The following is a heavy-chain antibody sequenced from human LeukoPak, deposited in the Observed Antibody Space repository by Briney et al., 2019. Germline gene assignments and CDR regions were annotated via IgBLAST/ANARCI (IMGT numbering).Heavy chain of an antibody. CDR1: GYTLTELS. CDR3: ATTPPKTYDSSGSAATFDY. J-gene: IGHJ4*02. V-gene: IGHV1-24*01. Sequence: ASVKVSCKVSGYTLTELSMHWVRQAPGKGLERMGGFDPEDGETIYAQKFQGRVTMTEDTSTDTAYMELSSLRSEDTAVYYCATTPPKTYDSSGSAATFDYWGQGTLVTVSS. CDR2: FDPEDGET. D-gene: IGHD3-22*01.